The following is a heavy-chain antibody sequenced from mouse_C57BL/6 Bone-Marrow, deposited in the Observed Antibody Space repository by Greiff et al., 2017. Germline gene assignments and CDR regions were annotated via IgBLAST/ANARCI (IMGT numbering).Heavy chain of an antibody. Sequence: EVKLVESEGGLVQPGSSMKLSCTASGFTFSDYYMAWVREVPEKGLEWVANINYDGSSTYYLDSLKSRFIISRDNAKNILYLQMSSLKSEDTATYYCARWLLWYCDVRGTGTTVTCSS. D-gene: IGHD2-3*01. CDR1: GFTFSDYY. CDR3: ARWLLWYCDV. V-gene: IGHV5-16*01. CDR2: INYDGSST. J-gene: IGHJ1*03.